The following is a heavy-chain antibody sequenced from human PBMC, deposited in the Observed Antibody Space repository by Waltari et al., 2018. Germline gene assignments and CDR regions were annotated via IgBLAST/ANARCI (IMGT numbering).Heavy chain of an antibody. J-gene: IGHJ4*02. D-gene: IGHD2-15*01. CDR2: VNTEDGET. V-gene: IGHV1-69-2*01. CDR3: VVGGYCSPSICPWDY. CDR1: GYTFTDFY. Sequence: EVRVVQSGAEVKKPGATVKISCKASGYTFTDFYIHWLQLAPGKGLEWMGLVNTEDGETMYGMNFRDRITMTADTSTNTAYMELSSLRSADTAVYYCVVGGYCSPSICPWDYWGQGTLVTVSS.